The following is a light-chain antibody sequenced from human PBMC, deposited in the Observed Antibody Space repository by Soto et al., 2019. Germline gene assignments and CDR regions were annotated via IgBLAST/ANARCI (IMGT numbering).Light chain of an antibody. Sequence: QSALTQPRSVSGSPGQSVTISCTGTSSDVGDYNLVSWYQHHPGKAPKLMIYDVSKRPSGVPDRFSGSKSGNTASLTISGLQAEDEADYYCCSYAGSYTYVFGTGTKVTVL. CDR2: DVS. J-gene: IGLJ1*01. CDR1: SSDVGDYNL. CDR3: CSYAGSYTYV. V-gene: IGLV2-11*01.